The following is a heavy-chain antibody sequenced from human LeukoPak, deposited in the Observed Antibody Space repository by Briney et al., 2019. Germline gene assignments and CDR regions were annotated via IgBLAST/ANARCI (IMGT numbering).Heavy chain of an antibody. V-gene: IGHV4-4*02. Sequence: SETLSLTCAVSGASISSNNWWSWVRQPPGKGLEWIGEIYHSGSTNYTPSLKSRVTISIDKSKNQFSLKLSSVTAADTAVYYCARDLFYYGLNWFDPWGQGTLVTVSS. J-gene: IGHJ5*02. D-gene: IGHD3-10*01. CDR2: IYHSGST. CDR3: ARDLFYYGLNWFDP. CDR1: GASISSNNW.